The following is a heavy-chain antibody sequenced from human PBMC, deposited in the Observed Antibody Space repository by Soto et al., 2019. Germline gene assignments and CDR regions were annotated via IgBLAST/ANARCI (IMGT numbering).Heavy chain of an antibody. D-gene: IGHD6-19*01. Sequence: QVQLVESGGGVVQPGRSLRLSCAASGFTFSSYGMHWVRQAPGKGLEWVAVISYDGSNKYYADSAKGRFTISRDNSKNTLYLQMNSLRAEDTAVYYCAKDVAVAGRYYYYGMDVWGQGTTVTVSS. V-gene: IGHV3-30*18. CDR3: AKDVAVAGRYYYYGMDV. CDR2: ISYDGSNK. CDR1: GFTFSSYG. J-gene: IGHJ6*02.